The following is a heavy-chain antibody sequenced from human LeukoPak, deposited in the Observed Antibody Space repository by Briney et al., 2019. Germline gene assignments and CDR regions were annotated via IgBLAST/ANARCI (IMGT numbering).Heavy chain of an antibody. V-gene: IGHV3-30-3*01. CDR1: GFTFSNYA. CDR2: ILYDGSNK. D-gene: IGHD3-9*01. Sequence: GGSLRLSCVASGFTFSNYAMHWVRQAPGKGLEWVAIILYDGSNKYYADSVKGRFTISRDNSKNTLCPQMNSLRAEDTAVYYCARESVLRYFDFEYWGQGTLVTVSS. CDR3: ARESVLRYFDFEY. J-gene: IGHJ4*02.